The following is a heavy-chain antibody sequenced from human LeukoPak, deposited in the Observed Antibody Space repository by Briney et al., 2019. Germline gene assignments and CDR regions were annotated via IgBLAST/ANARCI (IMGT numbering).Heavy chain of an antibody. Sequence: SETLSLTCTVSGDSISNTAYWWGWIRKSPGKGLEWIGSVSYFGTTSYSPSLKSRVTMSIDTSKKQFSLQLSSVTAADTAVYYCTRLPLDYSVDYWGQGALVSVSS. D-gene: IGHD4-11*01. V-gene: IGHV4-39*01. CDR3: TRLPLDYSVDY. J-gene: IGHJ4*02. CDR1: GDSISNTAYW. CDR2: VSYFGTT.